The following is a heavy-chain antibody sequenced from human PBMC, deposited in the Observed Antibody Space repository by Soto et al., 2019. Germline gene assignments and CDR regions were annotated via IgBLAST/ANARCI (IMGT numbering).Heavy chain of an antibody. V-gene: IGHV3-73*02. J-gene: IGHJ6*02. D-gene: IGHD2-15*01. CDR1: GFTFRGSA. CDR3: TGSLLAYCSGGKCHTDYYYYGMDV. Sequence: EVQLVESGGGLVQPGESLKLSCAASGFTFRGSAMHWVRQASGKGLEWVGRIRTKANSYATAYAASVQGRFTISRXDPXXTXDLQMNSLKTEDTAVYYCTGSLLAYCSGGKCHTDYYYYGMDVWGQGTAVTVSS. CDR2: IRTKANSYAT.